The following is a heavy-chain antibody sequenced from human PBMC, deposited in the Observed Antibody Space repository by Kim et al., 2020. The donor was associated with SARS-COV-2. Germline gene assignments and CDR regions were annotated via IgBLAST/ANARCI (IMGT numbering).Heavy chain of an antibody. Sequence: GGSLRLSCAASGFTVSSNYMSWVRQAPGKGLEWVSVIYSGGSTYYADSVKGRFTISRDNSKNTLYLQMNSLRAEDTAVYYCARDHIVATIDQPYYYYYGMDVWGQGTTVTVSS. CDR2: IYSGGST. D-gene: IGHD5-12*01. J-gene: IGHJ6*02. CDR1: GFTVSSNY. CDR3: ARDHIVATIDQPYYYYYGMDV. V-gene: IGHV3-53*01.